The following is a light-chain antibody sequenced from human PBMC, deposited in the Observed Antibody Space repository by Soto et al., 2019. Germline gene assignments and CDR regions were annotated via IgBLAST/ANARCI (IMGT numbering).Light chain of an antibody. Sequence: QAVVTQEPSLTVSPGGTVTLTCDSSTGAVTTTHFPYWFQQQPDQAPMTLIYDTNNKHSWTPARFSGSLIGGKAALTLSGAQPEDEAEYYCLLWYGYTALFGGGTKLTVL. CDR2: DTN. CDR1: TGAVTTTHF. CDR3: LLWYGYTAL. V-gene: IGLV7-46*01. J-gene: IGLJ2*01.